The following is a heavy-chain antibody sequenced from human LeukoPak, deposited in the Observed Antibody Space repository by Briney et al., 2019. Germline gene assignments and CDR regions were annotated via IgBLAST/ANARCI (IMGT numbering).Heavy chain of an antibody. Sequence: PGGSLRLSCAASGFTFSSYEMNWVRQAPGKGLEWVSYISSSGSTIYYADSVKGRFTISRDNSKNTLYLQMNSLRAEDTAVYYCARRSGGIAAVDYWGQGTLVTVSS. CDR3: ARRSGGIAAVDY. CDR2: ISSSGSTI. D-gene: IGHD6-13*01. CDR1: GFTFSSYE. V-gene: IGHV3-48*03. J-gene: IGHJ4*02.